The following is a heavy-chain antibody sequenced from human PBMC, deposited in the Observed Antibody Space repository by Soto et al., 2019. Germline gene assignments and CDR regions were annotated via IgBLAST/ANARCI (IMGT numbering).Heavy chain of an antibody. Sequence: QGQLLQSGDEVKTPGASVRVSCRASGYPFTSYGISWVRQAPGQGLEWVAWISAYNGKRDTAQKFQARATMTLDTSTDTAHMDLGDLTSADTAVYYCARGRIVASIHDAFEIWGQGTKVTVSS. CDR3: ARGRIVASIHDAFEI. V-gene: IGHV1-18*01. J-gene: IGHJ3*02. CDR2: ISAYNGKR. D-gene: IGHD5-12*01. CDR1: GYPFTSYG.